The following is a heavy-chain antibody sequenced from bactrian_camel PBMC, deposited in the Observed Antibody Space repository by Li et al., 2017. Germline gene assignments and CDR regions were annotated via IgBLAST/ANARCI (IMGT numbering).Heavy chain of an antibody. CDR3: AATRGPLLVRYVLEEGRYNY. D-gene: IGHD1*01. V-gene: IGHV3-3*01. CDR2: IYADSGRT. CDR1: GFTFSLWS. J-gene: IGHJ4*01. Sequence: HVQLVESGGGSVQAGGSLRLSCATSGFTFSLWSIAWFRQAPGKEREGVATIYADSGRTYYDDSVKGRFTISQDNAKNTLYLQMDSLKPEDTATYYCAATRGPLLVRYVLEEGRYNYWGQGTQVTVS.